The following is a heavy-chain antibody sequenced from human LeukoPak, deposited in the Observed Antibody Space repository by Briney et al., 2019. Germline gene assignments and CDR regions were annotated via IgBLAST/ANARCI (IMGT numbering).Heavy chain of an antibody. CDR2: IWYDGSNK. D-gene: IGHD4-11*01. CDR1: GFTFSSYG. J-gene: IGHJ6*02. Sequence: GGSLRLSCAASGFTFSSYGMHWVRQAPGKGLEWVAVIWYDGSNKYYADSVKGRFTISRDNSKNTLYLQMNSLRAEDTAVYYCARDATTVTLRGMDVWGQGPTVTVSS. V-gene: IGHV3-33*01. CDR3: ARDATTVTLRGMDV.